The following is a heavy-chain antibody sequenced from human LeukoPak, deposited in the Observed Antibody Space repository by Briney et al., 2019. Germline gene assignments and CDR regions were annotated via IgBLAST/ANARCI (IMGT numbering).Heavy chain of an antibody. CDR1: GYTFTNYV. J-gene: IGHJ6*02. Sequence: ASVKVSCKASGYTFTNYVINWVRQAPGQGLEWVGWISAYNGNTNYTQKFQGRLTITMDTSTSTAYMELNTLTSDDTAAYYCARGFYYYGLDVWGQGTTVTVSS. CDR3: ARGFYYYGLDV. V-gene: IGHV1-18*04. CDR2: ISAYNGNT.